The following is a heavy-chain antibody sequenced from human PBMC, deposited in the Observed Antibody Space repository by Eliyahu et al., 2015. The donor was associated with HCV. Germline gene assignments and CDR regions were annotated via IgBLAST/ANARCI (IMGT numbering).Heavy chain of an antibody. CDR3: ARDWSGLEY. Sequence: QVQLQQSGPGLLKPSQTLSLTCAISGXSVSNNXXAWNWIRQSPSRGLEWLGRTYYRSKWFNDYAVSLQSRITINPDTFKNQFSLQLNSVTPEDTAVYYCARDWSGLEYWGQGTLVTVSS. D-gene: IGHD1-1*01. CDR1: GXSVSNNXXA. CDR2: TYYRSKWFN. J-gene: IGHJ4*02. V-gene: IGHV6-1*01.